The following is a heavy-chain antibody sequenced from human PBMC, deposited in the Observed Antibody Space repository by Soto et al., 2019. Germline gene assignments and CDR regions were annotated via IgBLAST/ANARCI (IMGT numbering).Heavy chain of an antibody. CDR3: ARHRGVLLWFGSYGMDV. J-gene: IGHJ6*02. V-gene: IGHV4-39*01. CDR2: IYYSGST. D-gene: IGHD3-10*01. Sequence: PSETLSLTCTVSGGSISSSSYYWGWIRQPPGKGLEWIGSIYYSGSTYYNPSLKRRVTISVDTSKNQFSLKLSSVTAADTAVYYCARHRGVLLWFGSYGMDVWGQGTTVTVSS. CDR1: GGSISSSSYY.